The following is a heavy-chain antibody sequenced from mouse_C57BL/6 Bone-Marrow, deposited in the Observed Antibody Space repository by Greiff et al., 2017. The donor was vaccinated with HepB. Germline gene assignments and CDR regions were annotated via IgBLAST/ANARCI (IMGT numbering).Heavy chain of an antibody. CDR1: GFSLTSYG. J-gene: IGHJ1*03. V-gene: IGHV2-2*01. Sequence: QVQLQQPGPGLVQPSQSLSITCTVSGFSLTSYGVHWVRQSPGKGLEWLGVIWSGGSTDYNAAFISRLSISKDNSKSQVFFKMNSLQADDTAIYYCARKGITTVVADWYFDVWGTGTTVTVSS. CDR2: IWSGGST. D-gene: IGHD1-1*01. CDR3: ARKGITTVVADWYFDV.